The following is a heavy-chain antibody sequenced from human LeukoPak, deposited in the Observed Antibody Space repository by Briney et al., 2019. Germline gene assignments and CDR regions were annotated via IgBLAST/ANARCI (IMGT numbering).Heavy chain of an antibody. V-gene: IGHV4-34*01. Sequence: SETLSLTCAVYGGSFSGYYWSWIRQPPGKGLEWIGEINHSGSTNYNPSLKSRVTISVNTSKNQFSLKLSSVTAADTAVYYCARDRGDYGDYVFDYWGQGTLVTVSS. CDR2: INHSGST. J-gene: IGHJ4*02. CDR1: GGSFSGYY. CDR3: ARDRGDYGDYVFDY. D-gene: IGHD4-17*01.